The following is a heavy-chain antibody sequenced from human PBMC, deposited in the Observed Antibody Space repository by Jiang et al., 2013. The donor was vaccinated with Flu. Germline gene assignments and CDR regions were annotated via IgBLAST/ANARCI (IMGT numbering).Heavy chain of an antibody. CDR2: VYYSGST. D-gene: IGHD3-16*02. J-gene: IGHJ3*02. Sequence: GSGLVKPSEILSLTRIVSGGSIDSYYWSWIRQPPGKGLEWIGYVYYSGSTSYNPSLKSRVTISVDRSKKQFSLNLTSVTAADTAVYYCARDRYYAFGIWGQGTMVTVSS. CDR3: ARDRYYAFGI. CDR1: GGSIDSYY. V-gene: IGHV4-59*08.